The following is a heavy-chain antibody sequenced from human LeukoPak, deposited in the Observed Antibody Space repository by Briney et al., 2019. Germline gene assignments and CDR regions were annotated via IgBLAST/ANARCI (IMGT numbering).Heavy chain of an antibody. CDR2: INHSGST. Sequence: SETLSLTCAVYGGSFSGYYWSWIRQPPGKGLEWIGEINHSGSTNYNPSLKSRVTISVDTSKNQFSLKLSSVTAANTAVYYCARWSYRDLFDYWGQGTLVTVSS. J-gene: IGHJ4*02. CDR1: GGSFSGYY. D-gene: IGHD4-17*01. CDR3: ARWSYRDLFDY. V-gene: IGHV4-34*01.